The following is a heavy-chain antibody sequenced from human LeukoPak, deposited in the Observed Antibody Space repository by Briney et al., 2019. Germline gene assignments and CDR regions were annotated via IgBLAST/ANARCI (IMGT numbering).Heavy chain of an antibody. D-gene: IGHD3-9*01. CDR3: ARDNDWAFHY. V-gene: IGHV3-23*01. J-gene: IGHJ4*02. CDR2: ISGSGGST. CDR1: GFTFSSYA. Sequence: GGSLRLSCAASGFTFSSYAMSWVRQAPGKGLEWVSAISGSGGSTYYADSVKGRFTISRDNSKNTLYLQMNSLRDEDTAVYYCARDNDWAFHYWGQGTLVTVSS.